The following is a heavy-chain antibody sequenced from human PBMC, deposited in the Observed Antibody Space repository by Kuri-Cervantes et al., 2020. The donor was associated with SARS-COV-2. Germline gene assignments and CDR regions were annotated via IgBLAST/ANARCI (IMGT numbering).Heavy chain of an antibody. D-gene: IGHD3-3*01. CDR2: ISRSSSYI. CDR1: GFTFSSYG. V-gene: IGHV3-21*01. J-gene: IGHJ6*03. CDR3: ARIGPELFPWSGFYRHYYYMDV. Sequence: GGSLRLSCAASGFTFSSYGMNWVRQAPGKGLEWVSSISRSSSYIYYADSVKGRFTISRDNAKDSLYLQMNSLRAEDTAVYYCARIGPELFPWSGFYRHYYYMDVWGKGTTVTVSS.